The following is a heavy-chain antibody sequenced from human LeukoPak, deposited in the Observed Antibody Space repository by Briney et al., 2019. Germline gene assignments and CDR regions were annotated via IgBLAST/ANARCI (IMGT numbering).Heavy chain of an antibody. CDR1: GFTFSSYG. V-gene: IGHV3-30*02. CDR2: IRYDGSNK. J-gene: IGHJ4*02. D-gene: IGHD3-9*01. CDR3: ARDRSILTGYAAADY. Sequence: PGGSLRLSCAASGFTFSSYGMHWVRQAPGKGLEWVAFIRYDGSNKYYADSVKGRFTISRDNSKNTLYLQMNSLRAEDTAVYYCARDRSILTGYAAADYWGQGTLVTVSS.